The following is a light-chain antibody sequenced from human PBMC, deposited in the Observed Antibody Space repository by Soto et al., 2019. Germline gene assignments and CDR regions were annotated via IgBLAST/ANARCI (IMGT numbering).Light chain of an antibody. J-gene: IGLJ1*01. Sequence: QSALTQRASVSGSPGQSITISCTGTNSDVGSYNLVSWYQQHPGKAPKLMIYEGSKRPSGVSNRFSGSTSGNTASLTISGLQAEDEADYYCCSYAGSNTFSYVFGTGTNLTVL. V-gene: IGLV2-23*03. CDR1: NSDVGSYNL. CDR3: CSYAGSNTFSYV. CDR2: EGS.